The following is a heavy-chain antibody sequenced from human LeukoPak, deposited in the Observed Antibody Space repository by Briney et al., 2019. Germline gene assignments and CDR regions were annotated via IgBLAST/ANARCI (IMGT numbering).Heavy chain of an antibody. J-gene: IGHJ4*02. CDR1: GYTFSSYS. D-gene: IGHD1-26*01. V-gene: IGHV1-18*01. CDR2: ISVYSGKR. Sequence: ASVKVSCKASGYTFSSYSISWVRQVPGQGLEWMGWISVYSGKRDYPQRVQGRVTMTTDTSTNTAYMELRSLRSDDTAVYYCARGIHSGDSGPYYFDYWGQGNLVTVSS. CDR3: ARGIHSGDSGPYYFDY.